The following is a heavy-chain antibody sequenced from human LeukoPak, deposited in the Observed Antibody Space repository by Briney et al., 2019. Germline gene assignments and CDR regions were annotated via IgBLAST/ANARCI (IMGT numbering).Heavy chain of an antibody. CDR3: ARDLAYSRLDY. Sequence: GGSLRLSCAASGFTFSSYAMSWVRQAPGKGLEWVASINPDGNKKYSADPVKGRFTISRDNAENSLYLQMNSLRVEDTAFYYCARDLAYSRLDYWGQGMLVTVSS. V-gene: IGHV3-7*01. D-gene: IGHD5-18*01. J-gene: IGHJ4*02. CDR2: INPDGNKK. CDR1: GFTFSSYA.